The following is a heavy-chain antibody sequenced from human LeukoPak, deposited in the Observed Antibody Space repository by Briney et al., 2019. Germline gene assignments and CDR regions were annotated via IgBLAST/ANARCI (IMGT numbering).Heavy chain of an antibody. J-gene: IGHJ4*02. CDR3: ARGAAGPHFDY. V-gene: IGHV4-61*02. CDR1: GGSISSGSYY. CDR2: IYTSGST. D-gene: IGHD6-13*01. Sequence: SETLSLTCTVSGGSISSGSYYWSWIRQPAGKGLEWIGRIYTSGSTNYNPSLKSRVTISVDTSKNQFSLKLSSVTAADTAVYYCARGAAGPHFDYWGQGTLVTVSS.